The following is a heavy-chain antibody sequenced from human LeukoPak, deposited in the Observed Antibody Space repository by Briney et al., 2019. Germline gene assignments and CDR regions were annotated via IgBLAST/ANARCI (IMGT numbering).Heavy chain of an antibody. V-gene: IGHV3-73*01. CDR1: GFTFSDSD. Sequence: PGGSLRLSCAASGFTFSDSDIHWVRQASGKGLEWVGRITTKRSNYATAYTASVKGRFTISRHDSENTAYLQMSSLKTEDTALYYCTTYRSGHYWGQGTLVTVSS. CDR2: ITTKRSNYAT. CDR3: TTYRSGHY. J-gene: IGHJ4*02. D-gene: IGHD6-19*01.